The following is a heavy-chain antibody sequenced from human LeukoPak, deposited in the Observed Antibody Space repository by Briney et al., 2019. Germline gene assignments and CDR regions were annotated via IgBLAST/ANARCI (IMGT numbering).Heavy chain of an antibody. Sequence: GGSLRLSCAVSGFTFSDYWMHWVRQAPGKGLMWVSRTNKEGTGTTYADSVKGRFTISRDNSKNTLYLQMNSLRAEDTAIYYCAKSLDIVVVNDAFDIWGQGTMVTVSS. CDR2: TNKEGTGT. V-gene: IGHV3-74*01. J-gene: IGHJ3*02. D-gene: IGHD2-21*01. CDR1: GFTFSDYW. CDR3: AKSLDIVVVNDAFDI.